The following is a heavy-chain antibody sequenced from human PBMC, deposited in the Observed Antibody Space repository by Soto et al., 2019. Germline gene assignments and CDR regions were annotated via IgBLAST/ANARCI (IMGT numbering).Heavy chain of an antibody. Sequence: GASVKVSCKASGYTFTSNSIGWVRRAPGQGLEWMGWINVYNGNTKYAQQLQGRGTLTTDTPTSTAYMDLRSLRSDDTAVYYCARISSASSGWLTEYWGQGTLVTVSS. CDR3: ARISSASSGWLTEY. V-gene: IGHV1-18*04. D-gene: IGHD6-19*01. CDR1: GYTFTSNS. J-gene: IGHJ4*02. CDR2: INVYNGNT.